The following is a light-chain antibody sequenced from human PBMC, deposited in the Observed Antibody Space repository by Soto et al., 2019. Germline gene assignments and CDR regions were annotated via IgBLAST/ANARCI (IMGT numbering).Light chain of an antibody. V-gene: IGLV2-14*03. CDR2: DVT. J-gene: IGLJ2*01. CDR3: SSYTNSITFVV. Sequence: QSALTQPASVSGSPGQSITISCTGTSSDVGGYNFVSWYQQHPGKAPKLMIYDVTNRPSGVSNRFSGSRSDNTASLTISGLQAEDEADYYCSSYTNSITFVVFGGGTKLTVL. CDR1: SSDVGGYNF.